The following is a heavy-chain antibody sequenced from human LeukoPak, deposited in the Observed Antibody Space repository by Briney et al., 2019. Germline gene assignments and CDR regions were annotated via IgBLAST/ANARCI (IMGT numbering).Heavy chain of an antibody. CDR3: ARDRRYYYDSSGYYTRFDY. J-gene: IGHJ4*02. D-gene: IGHD3-22*01. CDR2: ISAYNGNT. Sequence: ASVKVSCKASGYTFTSYGISWVRQAPGQGLEWMGWISAYNGNTNYAQKLQGRVTMTTDTSTSTAYMELRSLRSDDTAVYYCARDRRYYYDSSGYYTRFDYWGQGTLVTVSS. CDR1: GYTFTSYG. V-gene: IGHV1-18*01.